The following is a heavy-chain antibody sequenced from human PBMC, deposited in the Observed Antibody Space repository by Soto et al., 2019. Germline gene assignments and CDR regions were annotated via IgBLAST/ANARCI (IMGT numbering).Heavy chain of an antibody. CDR2: IYYSGST. CDR1: GGSISSSSYY. J-gene: IGHJ6*02. Sequence: QLQLQESGPGLVKPSETLSLTCTVSGGSISSSSYYWGWIRQPPGKGLEWIGSIYYSGSTYYNPSLKSRVTISVDTSKNQFSLKLSSVTAADTAVYYCLSGTGVYYYGMDVWGQGTTVTVSS. V-gene: IGHV4-39*01. D-gene: IGHD1-1*01. CDR3: LSGTGVYYYGMDV.